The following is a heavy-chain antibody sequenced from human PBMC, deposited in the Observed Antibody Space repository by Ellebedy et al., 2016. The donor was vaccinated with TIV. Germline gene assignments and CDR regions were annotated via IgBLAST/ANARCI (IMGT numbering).Heavy chain of an antibody. Sequence: SETLSLTXTVSGASISSSYWTWIRQPAGKGLEWIGRMYMSGHTEINPSLRSRVTMSIDTSKSQMSLNIGSVTAADTAVYYCARDSFGAVAGYGVWGPGVQVTVSS. V-gene: IGHV4-4*07. CDR1: GASISSSY. J-gene: IGHJ4*02. CDR2: MYMSGHT. CDR3: ARDSFGAVAGYGV. D-gene: IGHD6-19*01.